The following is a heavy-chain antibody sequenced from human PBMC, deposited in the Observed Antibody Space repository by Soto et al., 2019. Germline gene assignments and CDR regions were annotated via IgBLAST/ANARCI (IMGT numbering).Heavy chain of an antibody. V-gene: IGHV3-7*01. CDR3: ASQMATDAFDI. CDR2: IKQDGSEN. D-gene: IGHD5-12*01. Sequence: EVQLVESGGGLVQPGGSLRLSCKASGFTFRSYWMSWVRQAPGKVLEWVANIKQDGSENYYVDSVEGRFTISRDNAKNSLYLQMNSLRAEDTAVYYCASQMATDAFDIWGQGTMVTVSS. J-gene: IGHJ3*02. CDR1: GFTFRSYW.